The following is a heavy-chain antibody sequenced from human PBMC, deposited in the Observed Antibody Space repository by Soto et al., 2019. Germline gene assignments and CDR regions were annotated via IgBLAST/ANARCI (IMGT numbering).Heavy chain of an antibody. CDR1: GYTLTELS. J-gene: IGHJ3*02. V-gene: IGHV1-24*01. CDR2: FDPEDGET. Sequence: ASVKVSCKVSGYTLTELSMHWVRQAPGKGLEWMGGFDPEDGETIYAQKFQGRVTMTEDTSTDTAFMELSSLRSEDTAVYYCATEYCSGGSCYSNAFDIRGQGTMVTVSS. CDR3: ATEYCSGGSCYSNAFDI. D-gene: IGHD2-15*01.